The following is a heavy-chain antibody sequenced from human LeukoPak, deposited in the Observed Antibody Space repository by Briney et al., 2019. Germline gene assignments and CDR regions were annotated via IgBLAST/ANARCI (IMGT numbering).Heavy chain of an antibody. CDR3: AKGSRLREAGSYRF. J-gene: IGHJ4*02. V-gene: IGHV1-69*06. CDR1: AGIFGSYA. D-gene: IGHD3-16*02. CDR2: IIPIFDTP. Sequence: SVKVSCKVSAGIFGSYAINWVRQAPGQGLEWLGRIIPIFDTPNYAQTFQGRVTISADKSTRTVYMELTSLRSEDTALYYCAKGSRLREAGSYRFWGQGTLVTVSS.